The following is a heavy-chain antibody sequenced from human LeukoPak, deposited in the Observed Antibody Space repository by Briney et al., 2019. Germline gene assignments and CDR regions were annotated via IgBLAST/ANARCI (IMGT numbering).Heavy chain of an antibody. D-gene: IGHD6-13*01. CDR3: ARELAGYSSSWYDY. CDR1: GDSISTSSYY. J-gene: IGHJ4*02. Sequence: PSETLSLTCTVSGDSISTSSYYWGWIRQPPGKGLEWIGSVFFSGNTYYEPSLKSRVTISVATSKNQFSLKLSSVTAADTAVYYCARELAGYSSSWYDYWGQGTLVTVSS. CDR2: VFFSGNT. V-gene: IGHV4-39*07.